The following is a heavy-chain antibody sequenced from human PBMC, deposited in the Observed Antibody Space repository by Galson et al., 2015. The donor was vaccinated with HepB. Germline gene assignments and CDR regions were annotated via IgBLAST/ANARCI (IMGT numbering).Heavy chain of an antibody. Sequence: SVKVSCKASGYTFTSYAMHWVRQAPGQRLEWMGWINAGNGNTKYSQKFQGRVTITRDTSASTAYMELSSLRSEDTAAYYCARGGNYYDMGAYYYGMDVWGQGTTVTVSS. V-gene: IGHV1-3*01. D-gene: IGHD3-22*01. CDR2: INAGNGNT. CDR1: GYTFTSYA. J-gene: IGHJ6*02. CDR3: ARGGNYYDMGAYYYGMDV.